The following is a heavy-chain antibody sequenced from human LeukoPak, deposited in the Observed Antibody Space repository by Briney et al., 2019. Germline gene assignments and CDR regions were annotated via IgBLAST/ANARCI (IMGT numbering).Heavy chain of an antibody. D-gene: IGHD1-14*01. Sequence: SETLSLTCSVSGGSISGYYWSWIRQPPGKGLEWIGYIHYSGSTHYNPSLKSRVTISVDPSKNQFSLKLSSVTAADTAVYYCASGYKRNYWGQGTLVTVSS. CDR3: ASGYKRNY. V-gene: IGHV4-59*12. J-gene: IGHJ4*02. CDR2: IHYSGST. CDR1: GGSISGYY.